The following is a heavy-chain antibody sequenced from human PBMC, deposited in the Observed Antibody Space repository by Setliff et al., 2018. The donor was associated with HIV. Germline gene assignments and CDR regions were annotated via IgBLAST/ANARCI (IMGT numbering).Heavy chain of an antibody. CDR1: GGSISASNYF. V-gene: IGHV4-39*07. CDR2: IYYSGST. J-gene: IGHJ6*02. D-gene: IGHD2-8*01. Sequence: SETLSLTCTVSGGSISASNYFWGWIRQPPGKGLEWIGTIYYSGSTYYNPSLKSRVTISVDTSKNQFSLKLSSVTAADTAVYYCARVPSCADSWCYIYYYYYYGMDVWGQGTTVTVSS. CDR3: ARVPSCADSWCYIYYYYYYGMDV.